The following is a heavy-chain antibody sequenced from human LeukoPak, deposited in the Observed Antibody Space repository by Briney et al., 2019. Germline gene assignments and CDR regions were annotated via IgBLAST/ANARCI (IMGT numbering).Heavy chain of an antibody. J-gene: IGHJ4*02. D-gene: IGHD5-12*01. V-gene: IGHV3-7*03. CDR2: IKQDGSEK. CDR3: TCNRRLLRWDLDY. Sequence: HPGGSLRLSCAASGFTFSSYWMSWVRQAPGKGLEWVANIKQDGSEKYYVDSVKGRFTISRDNAKNSLYLRMDSLRAEDTAVYYCTCNRRLLRWDLDYWGQGTLVTVSS. CDR1: GFTFSSYW.